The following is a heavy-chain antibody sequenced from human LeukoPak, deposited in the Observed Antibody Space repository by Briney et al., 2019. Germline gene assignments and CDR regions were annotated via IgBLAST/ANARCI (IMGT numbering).Heavy chain of an antibody. Sequence: SETLSLTCAVSDGSMSGYDLSWIRQPPGKGLEWIWYIYYSGSTNYNPSLKRRVTISEDRSMNQFSLKLSSVTAADTAVYYCARHKSDYGDYHAHWGQGTLVTVSS. J-gene: IGHJ4*02. V-gene: IGHV4-59*08. CDR3: ARHKSDYGDYHAH. D-gene: IGHD4-17*01. CDR1: DGSMSGYD. CDR2: IYYSGST.